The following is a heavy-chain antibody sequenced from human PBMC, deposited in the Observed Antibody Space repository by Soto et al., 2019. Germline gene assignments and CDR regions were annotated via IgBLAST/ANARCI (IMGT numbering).Heavy chain of an antibody. J-gene: IGHJ5*02. D-gene: IGHD3-10*01. CDR3: ARQGLITMVRGNWFDP. V-gene: IGHV4-39*01. CDR1: GGSISSSSYY. CDR2: IYYSGST. Sequence: SETLSLTCTVSGGSISSSSYYWGWIRQPPGKGLEWIGSIYYSGSTYYSPSLKSRVAISVDTSKNQFSLKLSSVTAADTAVYYCARQGLITMVRGNWFDPWGQGTLVTVSS.